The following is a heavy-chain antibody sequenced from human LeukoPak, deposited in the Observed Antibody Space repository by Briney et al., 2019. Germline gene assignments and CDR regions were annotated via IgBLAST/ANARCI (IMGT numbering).Heavy chain of an antibody. CDR2: INSDGSST. Sequence: GGSLRLSCAASGFTFSSYWMSWVRQAPGKGLVWVPRINSDGSSTTYADSVKGRFTISRDNAKNTLYLQMNSLRAEDTAVYYCAREDYFGSGSYSSEYFHHWGQGTLVTVSS. D-gene: IGHD3-10*01. V-gene: IGHV3-74*03. CDR3: AREDYFGSGSYSSEYFHH. J-gene: IGHJ1*01. CDR1: GFTFSSYW.